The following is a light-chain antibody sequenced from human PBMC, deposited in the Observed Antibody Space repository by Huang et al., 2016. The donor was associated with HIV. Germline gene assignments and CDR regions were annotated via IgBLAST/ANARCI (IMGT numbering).Light chain of an antibody. CDR2: AAS. J-gene: IGKJ3*01. V-gene: IGKV1-9*01. CDR1: QYGDTN. Sequence: IQLTQFPSSLSASVGDRVSISRRASQYGDTNLAWYQQRPGKAPKLLIYAASTLQSGIPSGFSGYGSETDFSLTIKCLQPEDFATYYCQQLNTYPLTFGPGTTVD. CDR3: QQLNTYPLT.